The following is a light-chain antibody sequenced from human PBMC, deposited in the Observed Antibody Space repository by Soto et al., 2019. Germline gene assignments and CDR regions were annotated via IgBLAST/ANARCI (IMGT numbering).Light chain of an antibody. CDR1: QSVSSN. CDR3: QQYNNWPPGRT. Sequence: EIVMTQSPATLSVSPGERATLSCRASQSVSSNLAWYQQKPGQAPRLLIYGASTRATGIPARFSGSGPGTEFTLTISSLQSEDFAVYYCQQYNNWPPGRTFGQGTKVDIK. CDR2: GAS. V-gene: IGKV3-15*01. J-gene: IGKJ1*01.